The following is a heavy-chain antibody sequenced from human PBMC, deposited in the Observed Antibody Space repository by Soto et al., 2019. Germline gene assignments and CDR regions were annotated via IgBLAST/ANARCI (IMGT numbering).Heavy chain of an antibody. CDR1: GGTFSTYS. J-gene: IGHJ5*02. CDR3: ARLAVAEDWCDP. V-gene: IGHV1-69*02. CDR2: IIPILGIA. Sequence: QVQLVQSGAEVKKPGSSVKVSCKTSGGTFSTYSICWVRQAPGQGLEWMGRIIPILGIASYAQKFQGRVTITADKFTSTAYMELSSLISEDTAVYYGARLAVAEDWCDPWGQGTPVTVSA. D-gene: IGHD6-19*01.